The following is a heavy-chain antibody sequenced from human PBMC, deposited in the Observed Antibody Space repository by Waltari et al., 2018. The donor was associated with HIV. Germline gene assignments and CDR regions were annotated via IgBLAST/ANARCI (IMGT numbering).Heavy chain of an antibody. CDR3: AKGWNGDF. Sequence: EVQLLESGGGLAQPGGSLRLSCAASGFTFGSYAMAWVRQAPGKGLEWVSVIRASGSTYYADSVKGRFTISRDNSKNTLYLQMNSLRADDTALYYCAKGWNGDFWGQGTLVTVSS. J-gene: IGHJ4*02. D-gene: IGHD1-1*01. V-gene: IGHV3-23*01. CDR2: IRASGST. CDR1: GFTFGSYA.